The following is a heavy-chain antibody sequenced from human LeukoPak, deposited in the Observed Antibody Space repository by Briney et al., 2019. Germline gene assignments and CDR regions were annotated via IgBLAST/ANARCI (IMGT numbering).Heavy chain of an antibody. D-gene: IGHD3-22*01. V-gene: IGHV3-23*01. Sequence: GGSLRLSCAASGFTFSSYAMSWVRQAPGKGLEWVSAISGSGGSTYYADSVKGRFTISRDNSKDTLYLQMNSLRAEDTAVYYCARNGPFDYDSSGYLHYWGQGTLVTVSS. J-gene: IGHJ4*02. CDR2: ISGSGGST. CDR1: GFTFSSYA. CDR3: ARNGPFDYDSSGYLHY.